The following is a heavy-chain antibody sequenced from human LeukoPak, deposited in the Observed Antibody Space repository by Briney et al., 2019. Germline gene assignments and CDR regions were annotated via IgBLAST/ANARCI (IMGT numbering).Heavy chain of an antibody. CDR3: ARGLSLGELSFNFDY. V-gene: IGHV4-59*12. D-gene: IGHD3-16*02. CDR2: IYYSGST. CDR1: GGSISSYY. Sequence: ASETLSLTCTVSGGSISSYYWSWIRQPPGKGLEWIGYIYYSGSTNYNPSLKSRVTISVDTSKNQFSLKLSSVTAADTAVYYCARGLSLGELSFNFDYWGQGTLVTVSS. J-gene: IGHJ4*02.